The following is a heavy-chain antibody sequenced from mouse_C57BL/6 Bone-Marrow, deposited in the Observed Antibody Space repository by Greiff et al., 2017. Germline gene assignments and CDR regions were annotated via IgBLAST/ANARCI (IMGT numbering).Heavy chain of an antibody. CDR1: GYTFTTYE. V-gene: IGHV1-15*01. J-gene: IGHJ2*01. Sequence: QVQLQQSGAELVKPGASVTLSCKASGYTFTTYEMHWVRQPPVHGLEWIGPIDPGTGGTAYNQKFKGKAILTADKSSSTGYMELRSLTSEGYAVYYYTRLNWYYFDYWGQGTTLTVSS. CDR3: TRLNWYYFDY. D-gene: IGHD4-1*01. CDR2: IDPGTGGT.